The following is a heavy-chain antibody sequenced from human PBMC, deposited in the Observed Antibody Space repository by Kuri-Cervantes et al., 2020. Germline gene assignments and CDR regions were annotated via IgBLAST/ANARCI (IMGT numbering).Heavy chain of an antibody. CDR3: ARVLSYDSSGYYLDY. J-gene: IGHJ4*02. Sequence: GESLKISCAASGFTFGDYAMHWVRQAPGKGLEWVSGISGSGGSTYYADSVKGRFTISRDNSKNTLYLQMNSLRAEDTALYYCARVLSYDSSGYYLDYWGQGTLVTVSS. CDR2: ISGSGGST. V-gene: IGHV3-23*01. CDR1: GFTFGDYA. D-gene: IGHD3-22*01.